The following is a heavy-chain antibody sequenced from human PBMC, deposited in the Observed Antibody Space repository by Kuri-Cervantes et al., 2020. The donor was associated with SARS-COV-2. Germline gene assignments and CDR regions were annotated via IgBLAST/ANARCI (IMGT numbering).Heavy chain of an antibody. CDR3: ARGPFSSGWFDY. CDR1: GGTFNNYA. CDR2: IIPVFTTP. D-gene: IGHD6-19*01. V-gene: IGHV1-69*13. J-gene: IGHJ4*02. Sequence: SVKVSCKASGGTFNNYAISWVRQAPGQGLEWMGGIIPVFTTPTYAQKLHGRVTLSADESTSTVYMELRSLRSDDTAVYYCARGPFSSGWFDYWGQGTLVTVSS.